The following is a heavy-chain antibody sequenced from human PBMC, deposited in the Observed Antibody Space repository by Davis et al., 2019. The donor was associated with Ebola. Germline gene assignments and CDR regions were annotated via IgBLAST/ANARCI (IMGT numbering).Heavy chain of an antibody. CDR2: IYYSGST. V-gene: IGHV4-59*01. J-gene: IGHJ5*02. CDR3: ARYSGTPANWLDP. D-gene: IGHD1-26*01. Sequence: PSETLSLTCTVSGGSISSYYWSWIRQPPGKGLEWIGYIYYSGSTNYNPSLQSRVTISFDTSQNQFSLKLRSVTAADTAVYYCARYSGTPANWLDPWGQGTLVTVSS. CDR1: GGSISSYY.